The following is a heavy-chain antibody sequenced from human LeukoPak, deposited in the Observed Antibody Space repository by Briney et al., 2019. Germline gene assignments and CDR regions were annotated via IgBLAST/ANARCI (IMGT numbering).Heavy chain of an antibody. CDR3: ARMAGRTLDH. CDR1: GGSISTIGYS. Sequence: SETLSLTCAVSGGSISTIGYSWSWIRRPPGKGLEWIGYIFPTGRTSYSPSLKSRVTISLDRSKNLFSLTLNSITAADTAVYYCARMAGRTLDHWGQGTLVTVSS. D-gene: IGHD1-7*01. V-gene: IGHV4-30-2*01. J-gene: IGHJ4*02. CDR2: IFPTGRT.